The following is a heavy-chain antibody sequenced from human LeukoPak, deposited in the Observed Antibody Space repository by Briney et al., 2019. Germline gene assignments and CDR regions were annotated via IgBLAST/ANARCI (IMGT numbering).Heavy chain of an antibody. J-gene: IGHJ3*02. D-gene: IGHD2-21*02. Sequence: EGSLRLSCAASGFTFSDYYMTWIRQAPGKGLEGFSYISNSGSTIHYADSVKGRFTISRDNAKNSLYLQMNSLRAEDTAVYYCARGAYCGVNCYSSAFDIWGQGTMVTVSS. CDR3: ARGAYCGVNCYSSAFDI. CDR1: GFTFSDYY. CDR2: ISNSGSTI. V-gene: IGHV3-11*01.